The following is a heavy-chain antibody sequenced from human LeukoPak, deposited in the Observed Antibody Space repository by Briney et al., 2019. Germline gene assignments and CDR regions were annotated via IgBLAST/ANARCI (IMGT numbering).Heavy chain of an antibody. CDR2: IIPILGTA. V-gene: IGHV1-69*13. Sequence: SVKVSCKASGGTFSSYAISWVRQAPGQGLEWMGGIIPILGTANYAQKFQGRVTITADESTSTAYMELSSLRSEDTAVYYCARMTDYYYDSSGFSDYWGQGTLVTVSS. D-gene: IGHD3-22*01. J-gene: IGHJ4*02. CDR1: GGTFSSYA. CDR3: ARMTDYYYDSSGFSDY.